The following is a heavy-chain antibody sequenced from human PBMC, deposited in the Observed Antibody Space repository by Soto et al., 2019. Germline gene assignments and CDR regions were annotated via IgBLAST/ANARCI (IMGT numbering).Heavy chain of an antibody. CDR1: GFTFSSYA. CDR3: ARDIRFLEWFPSPYYYGMDV. D-gene: IGHD3-3*01. Sequence: GSLRLSCAASGFTFSSYAMTWVRQAPGKGLERVSVIWCGGSSTYYADSVKGRFTISRDNSKNTLYLQMNSLRAEDTAVYYCARDIRFLEWFPSPYYYGMDVWGQGTTVTVSS. J-gene: IGHJ6*02. V-gene: IGHV3-23*01. CDR2: IWCGGSST.